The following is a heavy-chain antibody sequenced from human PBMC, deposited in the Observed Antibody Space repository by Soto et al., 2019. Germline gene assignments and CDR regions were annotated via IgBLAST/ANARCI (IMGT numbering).Heavy chain of an antibody. CDR3: ARRMTASSSAGGFDI. V-gene: IGHV4-39*01. D-gene: IGHD2-2*01. J-gene: IGHJ3*02. CDR1: CGSISSSSYF. Sequence: QLQLQESGPGLANPSETLSLTCTVSCGSISSSSYFWDWIRQPPWKALEWIGSIYYSGNTYYNPSLKSRVTEYVDRSNNQFSLKLSSVTAADTALYYCARRMTASSSAGGFDIWGQGTMVTVSS. CDR2: IYYSGNT.